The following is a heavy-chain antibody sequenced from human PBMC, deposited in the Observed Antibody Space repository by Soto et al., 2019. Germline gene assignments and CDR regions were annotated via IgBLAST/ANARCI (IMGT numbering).Heavy chain of an antibody. J-gene: IGHJ6*02. CDR3: ARLSGDHSAFFSYGMDA. D-gene: IGHD2-21*01. CDR1: GFTLDTYW. CDR2: ISSDGTIS. V-gene: IGHV3-74*01. Sequence: GGSLRLSCAASGFTLDTYWMNWVRQAPGKGPEWLSGISSDGTISSYADSVKGRFTISRDNARNTLSLQMNSLRADDTAVYYCARLSGDHSAFFSYGMDAWGQGTTVTVSS.